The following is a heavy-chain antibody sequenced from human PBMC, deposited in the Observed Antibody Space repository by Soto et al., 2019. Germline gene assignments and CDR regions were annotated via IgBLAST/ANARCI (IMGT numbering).Heavy chain of an antibody. CDR2: IYHSGST. D-gene: IGHD2-2*01. J-gene: IGHJ5*02. Sequence: SETLSLTCAVSGGSISSGGYSWSWIRQPPGKGLEWIGYIYHSGSTYYNPSLKSRVTISVDRSKNQFSLKLSSVTAADTAVYYCARAISPLPAATPKALDPWGQGTLVTVSS. CDR1: GGSISSGGYS. V-gene: IGHV4-30-2*01. CDR3: ARAISPLPAATPKALDP.